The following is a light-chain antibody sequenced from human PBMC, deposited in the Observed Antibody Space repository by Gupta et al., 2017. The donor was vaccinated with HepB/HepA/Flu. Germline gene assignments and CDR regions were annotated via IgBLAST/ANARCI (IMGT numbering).Light chain of an antibody. CDR3: QQTYSSPVT. Sequence: DIQMTKSQSSLSASVGDRVTFTCRAIQNINSSLNWYQQKPGEVPKLLIYAASSLQRGVPSRFSGIRSVTDFILTIRSRQPEDFASYYCQQTYSSPVTFGGGTKLEIK. J-gene: IGKJ4*01. CDR2: AAS. CDR1: QNINSS. V-gene: IGKV1-39*01.